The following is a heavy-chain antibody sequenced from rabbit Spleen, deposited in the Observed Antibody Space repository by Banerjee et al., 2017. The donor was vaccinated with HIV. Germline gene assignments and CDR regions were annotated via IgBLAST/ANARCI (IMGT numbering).Heavy chain of an antibody. CDR2: IYTGSSGNT. D-gene: IGHD8-1*01. CDR3: ATDMGPNSHYYTFKL. V-gene: IGHV1S45*01. CDR1: GFSFSYNDY. Sequence: QEQLVESGGGLVQPEGSLTLTCTASGFSFSYNDYMWWVRKAPGKGLEWIGCIYTGSSGNTYYASWAKGRFTISKTSSTTVTLQMTSLTAADTATYFCATDMGPNSHYYTFKLWGPGTLVTVS. J-gene: IGHJ4*01.